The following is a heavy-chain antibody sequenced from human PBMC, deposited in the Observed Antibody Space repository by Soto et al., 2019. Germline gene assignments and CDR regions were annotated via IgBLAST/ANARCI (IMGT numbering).Heavy chain of an antibody. CDR1: GFSFITYW. V-gene: IGHV3-7*04. CDR3: VRPISGAFAL. CDR2: IKEDGSEK. Sequence: EVQLVESGGGLVQSGGSLRLSCEASGFSFITYWMNWVRQAPGKGLEWLASIKEDGSEKHYVDSVKGGFTISRDNAQNSVYLQMNSVSEEDTDVDYCVRPISGAFALWGQGTLVIVSS. J-gene: IGHJ4*02. D-gene: IGHD1-26*01.